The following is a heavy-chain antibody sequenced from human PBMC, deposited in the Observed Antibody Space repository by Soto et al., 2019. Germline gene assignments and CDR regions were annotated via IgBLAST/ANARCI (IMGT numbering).Heavy chain of an antibody. Sequence: SVKVSCKASGGTFSSYAISWVRQAPGQGLEWLGGIIPTFGTANYAQKFQGRVTITADESTSTAYMELSSLRSEDTAVYYCARAGYSYGPFDYWGQGTLVTVSS. V-gene: IGHV1-69*13. J-gene: IGHJ4*02. D-gene: IGHD5-18*01. CDR3: ARAGYSYGPFDY. CDR1: GGTFSSYA. CDR2: IIPTFGTA.